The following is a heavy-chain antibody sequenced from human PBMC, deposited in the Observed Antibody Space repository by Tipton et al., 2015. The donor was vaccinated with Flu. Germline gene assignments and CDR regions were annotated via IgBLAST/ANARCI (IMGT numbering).Heavy chain of an antibody. CDR3: ARAHIVGAASGFDY. J-gene: IGHJ4*02. CDR1: GGSLSNYY. Sequence: TLSLTCTVSGGSLSNYYWSWIRRPAGKGLEWIGRIYTSGSTNYNPSLKSRVTMSLDTSKNQFSLKLSSGTAADTAVYYCARAHIVGAASGFDYWGQGTLVTVSS. D-gene: IGHD1-26*01. CDR2: IYTSGST. V-gene: IGHV4-4*07.